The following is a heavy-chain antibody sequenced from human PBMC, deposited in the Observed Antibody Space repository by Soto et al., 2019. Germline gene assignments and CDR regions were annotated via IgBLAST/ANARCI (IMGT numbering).Heavy chain of an antibody. J-gene: IGHJ4*02. CDR2: IYYSGNT. CDR3: ARRAYSSGWRYFDY. D-gene: IGHD6-19*01. Sequence: QLQLQESGPGLVKPSETLSLTCTVSGGSISSSSYFWGWIRQPPGKGLEWIGSIYYSGNTYYNPSLKSRVTISVDTSKNQFSLTLSSVTAADTAVYYCARRAYSSGWRYFDYWGQGTLVTVSS. CDR1: GGSISSSSYF. V-gene: IGHV4-39*01.